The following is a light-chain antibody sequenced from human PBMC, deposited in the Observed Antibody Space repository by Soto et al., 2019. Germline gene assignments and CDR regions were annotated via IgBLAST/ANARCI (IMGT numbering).Light chain of an antibody. J-gene: IGLJ2*01. Sequence: QSALTPPPSASGSPGQSVTISCTRTRSDVGAYNSVSWYQQHPGKAPKLLSYEVTKRLSGDPDRFSGSKSANTASLTVSGLQAEDEGDYYCSAYAGSDNFEVFGGGTKLTVL. CDR2: EVT. V-gene: IGLV2-8*01. CDR3: SAYAGSDNFEV. CDR1: RSDVGAYNS.